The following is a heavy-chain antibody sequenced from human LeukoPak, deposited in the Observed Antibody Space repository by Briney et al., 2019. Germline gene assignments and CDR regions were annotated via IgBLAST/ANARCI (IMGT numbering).Heavy chain of an antibody. CDR1: GGSISSYY. V-gene: IGHV4-59*08. D-gene: IGHD5-18*01. J-gene: IGHJ6*02. Sequence: KSSETLSLTCTVSGGSISSYYWSWIRQPPGKGLELVGYIYYSGSTNYNPSLKSRVTISVDTSKNQFSLKLSSVTAADTAVYYCAKVDTAMDYYYYGMDVWGQGTTVTVSS. CDR3: AKVDTAMDYYYYGMDV. CDR2: IYYSGST.